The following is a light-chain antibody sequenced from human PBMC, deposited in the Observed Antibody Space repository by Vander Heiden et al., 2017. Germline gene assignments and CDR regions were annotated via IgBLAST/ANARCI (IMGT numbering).Light chain of an antibody. V-gene: IGLV2-14*01. CDR2: DVT. J-gene: IGLJ3*02. CDR1: SSDVGGYNS. Sequence: CARTQPTSVSVSPGRSITISCTGTSSDVGGYNSVSWYQQHPGTAPKLIFYDVTDRPSWVSNRFSGSKSGYTASLTISGLQAEDEAYYYCSSYTYTSTLVFGGGTKLTVL. CDR3: SSYTYTSTLV.